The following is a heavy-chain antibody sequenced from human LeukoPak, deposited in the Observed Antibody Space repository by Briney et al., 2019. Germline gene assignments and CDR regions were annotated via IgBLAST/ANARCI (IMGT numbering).Heavy chain of an antibody. V-gene: IGHV4-61*02. CDR1: GGSISSGSYY. CDR3: ARTDYGSGSYNYYYYYMDV. D-gene: IGHD3-10*01. J-gene: IGHJ6*03. Sequence: SETLSLTCTVSGGSISSGSYYWSWIRQPAGKGLEWIGRIYTSGSTHYNPSLKSRVTISVDTSKNQFSLKLSSVTAADTAVYYCARTDYGSGSYNYYYYYMDVWGKGTTVTISS. CDR2: IYTSGST.